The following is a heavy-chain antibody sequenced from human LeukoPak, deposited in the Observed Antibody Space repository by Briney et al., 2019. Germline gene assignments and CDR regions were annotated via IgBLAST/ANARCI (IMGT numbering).Heavy chain of an antibody. V-gene: IGHV4-34*01. D-gene: IGHD5-18*01. Sequence: SETLSLTCAVYGGSFSSYYWSWIRQPPGEGLEWIGEINHSGSTNYNPSLKSRVTISVDTSKNQFSLKLSSVTAADTAVYYCARQRRYSYGYNYYYMDVWGKGTTVTISS. J-gene: IGHJ6*03. CDR1: GGSFSSYY. CDR2: INHSGST. CDR3: ARQRRYSYGYNYYYMDV.